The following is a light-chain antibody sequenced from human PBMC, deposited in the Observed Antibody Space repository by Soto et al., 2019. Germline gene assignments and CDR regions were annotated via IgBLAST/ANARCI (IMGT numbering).Light chain of an antibody. Sequence: DIVLTQSPATLSVSPGERATLSCRASQSISTTLAWYQQRPGQAPRPLSYGASTRATSIPARFSGSGSGTEFTLTISSLQCEDFAVYYCQQYNNWPRTFGQGTKVEVK. CDR3: QQYNNWPRT. CDR2: GAS. J-gene: IGKJ1*01. V-gene: IGKV3-15*01. CDR1: QSISTT.